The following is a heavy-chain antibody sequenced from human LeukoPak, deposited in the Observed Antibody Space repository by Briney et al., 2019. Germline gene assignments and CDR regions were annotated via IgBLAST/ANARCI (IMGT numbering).Heavy chain of an antibody. Sequence: SETLSLTCAVYGGSFSGYYWSWIRQPPGKGLEWIGEINHSGSANYNPSLKSRVTISVDTSKNQFSLKLSSVTAADTAVYYCARGPYCSGGSCYSYYYMDVWGKGTTVTVSS. V-gene: IGHV4-34*01. CDR3: ARGPYCSGGSCYSYYYMDV. CDR2: INHSGSA. CDR1: GGSFSGYY. J-gene: IGHJ6*03. D-gene: IGHD2-15*01.